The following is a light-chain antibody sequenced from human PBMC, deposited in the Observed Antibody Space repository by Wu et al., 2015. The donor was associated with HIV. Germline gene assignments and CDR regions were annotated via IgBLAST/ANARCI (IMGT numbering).Light chain of an antibody. CDR1: QVLHN. CDR3: LQCNHWPPWT. Sequence: SPGKSHLSCRASQVLHNLAWYQQKPGQAPRLLVYGASTRATDIPARFSGSGSGTEFTLTISSVQPEDFAIYYCLQCNHWPPWTFGQGTQVEI. CDR2: GAS. J-gene: IGKJ1*01. V-gene: IGKV3-15*01.